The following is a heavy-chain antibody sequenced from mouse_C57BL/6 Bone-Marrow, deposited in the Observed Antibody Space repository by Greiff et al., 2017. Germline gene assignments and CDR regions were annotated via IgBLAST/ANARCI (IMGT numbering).Heavy chain of an antibody. D-gene: IGHD1-1*01. J-gene: IGHJ1*03. CDR2: ISYDGSN. V-gene: IGHV3-6*01. Sequence: DVKLQESGPGLVKPSQSLSLTCSVTGYSITSGYYWNWIRQFPGNKLEWMGYISYDGSNNYNPSLKNRISITRDTSKNQFFLKLNSVTTEDTATYYCARDQAVVANLYWYFDVWGTGTTVTVSS. CDR1: GYSITSGYY. CDR3: ARDQAVVANLYWYFDV.